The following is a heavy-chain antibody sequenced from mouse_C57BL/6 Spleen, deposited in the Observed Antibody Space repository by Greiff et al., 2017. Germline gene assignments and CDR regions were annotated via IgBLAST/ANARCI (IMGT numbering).Heavy chain of an antibody. J-gene: IGHJ4*01. D-gene: IGHD2-1*01. CDR2: ISNLAYSI. CDR3: ARQGGNYGYAMDY. Sequence: PEWVAFISNLAYSIYYADTVTDRFTISRENAKNTLYLEMSSLRSEDTAMYYCARQGGNYGYAMDYWGQGTSVTVSS. V-gene: IGHV5-15*01.